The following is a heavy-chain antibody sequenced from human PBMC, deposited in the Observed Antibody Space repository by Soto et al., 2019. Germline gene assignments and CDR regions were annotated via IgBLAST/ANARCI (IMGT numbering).Heavy chain of an antibody. V-gene: IGHV4-30-4*01. D-gene: IGHD3-10*01. J-gene: IGHJ4*02. CDR2: IYYNGSA. CDR1: GGSLSSSSYY. CDR3: ASELSRDRYGPGEVY. Sequence: SETLSLTCTVSGGSLSSSSYYWSWIRQPPGEGLEWIGYIYYNGSAYYNPSLMSRVTMSVDTSKNEFSLNLNSVTAADTAVYFCASELSRDRYGPGEVYLCQGTVVT.